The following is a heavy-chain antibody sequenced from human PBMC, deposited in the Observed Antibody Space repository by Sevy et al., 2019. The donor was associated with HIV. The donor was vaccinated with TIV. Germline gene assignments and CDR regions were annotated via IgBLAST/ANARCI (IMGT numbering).Heavy chain of an antibody. J-gene: IGHJ4*02. D-gene: IGHD5-18*01. V-gene: IGHV3-30*18. CDR1: GFTFNTYG. CDR3: AKAMDTWIQLWSLIDY. Sequence: GGSLGLSCAASGFTFNTYGMHWVRQAPGKGLEWVAVVSYDGSNKDYADSVQGRFTISRDNSRNTLYLQVNSLRTEDTAVYYCAKAMDTWIQLWSLIDYWGQGTLVTVSS. CDR2: VSYDGSNK.